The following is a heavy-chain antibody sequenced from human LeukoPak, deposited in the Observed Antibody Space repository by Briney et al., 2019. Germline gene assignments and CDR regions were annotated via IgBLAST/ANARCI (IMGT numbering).Heavy chain of an antibody. J-gene: IGHJ4*02. Sequence: SVKVSCKASGGTFSSYAISWVRQAPGQGLEWMGGIIPIFGTANYAQKFQGRVTMTRDTSTSTVYMELSRLRSDDTAVYYCASGSGWPGGYWGQGTLVTVSS. D-gene: IGHD6-19*01. CDR2: IIPIFGTA. CDR1: GGTFSSYA. V-gene: IGHV1-69*05. CDR3: ASGSGWPGGY.